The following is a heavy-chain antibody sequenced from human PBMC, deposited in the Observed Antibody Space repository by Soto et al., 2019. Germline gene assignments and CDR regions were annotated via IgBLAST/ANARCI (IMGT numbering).Heavy chain of an antibody. D-gene: IGHD1-26*01. CDR1: GFTFSGSA. CDR2: IRSKANSYAT. V-gene: IGHV3-73*01. J-gene: IGHJ4*02. CDR3: TVIVGATGPLFDY. Sequence: CAASGFTFSGSAMHWVRQASGKGLEWVGRIRSKANSYATAYAASVKGRFTISRDDSKNTAYLQMNSLKTEDTAVYYCTVIVGATGPLFDYWGQGTLVTVSS.